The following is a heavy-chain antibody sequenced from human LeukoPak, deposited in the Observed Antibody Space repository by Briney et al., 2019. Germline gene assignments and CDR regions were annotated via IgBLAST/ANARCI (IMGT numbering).Heavy chain of an antibody. CDR3: ARDAYSSSWLSPTHYGMDV. CDR1: GGSISSGGYY. Sequence: SQTLSLTCTVSGGSISSGGYYWRWIRQHPGKGLEWIGYIYYSGSTYYNPSLKSRVTISVDTSKNQFSLKLSSVTAADTAVYYCARDAYSSSWLSPTHYGMDVWGQGTTVTVSS. V-gene: IGHV4-31*03. D-gene: IGHD6-13*01. CDR2: IYYSGST. J-gene: IGHJ6*02.